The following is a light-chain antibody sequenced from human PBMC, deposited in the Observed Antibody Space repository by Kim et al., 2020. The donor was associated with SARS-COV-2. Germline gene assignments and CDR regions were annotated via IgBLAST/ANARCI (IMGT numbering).Light chain of an antibody. V-gene: IGKV3-15*01. CDR2: GAS. Sequence: IVMTQSLATLPVSPGERATLSCRASQNINRNLAWYQQKPGQPPRLLIYGASTRATVIPARFSGSGSGTEFALTISSLQSEDFAVYFCQQYYNWPYTFGQGTKLEIK. CDR1: QNINRN. J-gene: IGKJ2*01. CDR3: QQYYNWPYT.